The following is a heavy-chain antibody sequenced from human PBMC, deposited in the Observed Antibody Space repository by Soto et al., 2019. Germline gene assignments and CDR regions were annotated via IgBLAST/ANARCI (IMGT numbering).Heavy chain of an antibody. V-gene: IGHV4-30-4*01. CDR3: AREIMPLTNDWYFDL. Sequence: QVQLQESGPGLVKPSETLSLTCTVSGVSISGGVHSWSWISQPPVKGLEWIGHIFDSGSTYYNQSLKSRLTISVDTSKNQFSLRLSSVTAADTAVYYCAREIMPLTNDWYFDLWGRGTLVTVSS. CDR1: GVSISGGVHS. D-gene: IGHD2-8*01. CDR2: IFDSGST. J-gene: IGHJ2*01.